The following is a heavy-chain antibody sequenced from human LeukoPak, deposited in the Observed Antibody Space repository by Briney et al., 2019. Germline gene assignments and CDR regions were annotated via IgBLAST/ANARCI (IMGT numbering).Heavy chain of an antibody. CDR1: GFTFSSYA. D-gene: IGHD1-26*01. Sequence: PGGSLRLSCAASGFTFSSYAMSWVRQAPGKGLEWVSAIRGSGGSTYYADSVKGRFTISRDNSKNTLYLQMNSLRAEDTAVYYCAKIPRYSGTYDAFDIWGQGTMVTVSS. CDR3: AKIPRYSGTYDAFDI. V-gene: IGHV3-23*01. J-gene: IGHJ3*02. CDR2: IRGSGGST.